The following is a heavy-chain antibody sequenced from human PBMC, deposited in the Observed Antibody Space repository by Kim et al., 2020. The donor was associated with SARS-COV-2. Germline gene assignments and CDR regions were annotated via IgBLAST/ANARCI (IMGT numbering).Heavy chain of an antibody. V-gene: IGHV4-34*01. CDR2: INHSGST. J-gene: IGHJ4*02. D-gene: IGHD1-26*01. CDR3: AREGFVKGSYYSYY. CDR1: GGSFSGYY. Sequence: SETLSLTCAVYGGSFSGYYWSWIRQPPGKGLEWIGEINHSGSTNYNPSLKSRVTISVDTSKNQFSLKLSSVTAADTAVYYCAREGFVKGSYYSYYWGQGTLVTVSS.